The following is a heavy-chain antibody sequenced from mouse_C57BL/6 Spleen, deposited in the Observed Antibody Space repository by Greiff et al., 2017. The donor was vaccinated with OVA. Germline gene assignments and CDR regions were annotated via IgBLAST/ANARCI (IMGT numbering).Heavy chain of an antibody. V-gene: IGHV5-17*01. D-gene: IGHD4-1*01. CDR2: ISSGSSTI. CDR1: GFTFSDYG. J-gene: IGHJ2*01. Sequence: EVMLVESGGGLVKPGGSLKLSCAASGFTFSDYGMHWVRQAPEKGLEWVAYISSGSSTIYYADTVKGRFTISRDNAKNTLFLQMTSLRSEDTAMYYCAREGLLTGDYFDYWGQGTTLTVSS. CDR3: AREGLLTGDYFDY.